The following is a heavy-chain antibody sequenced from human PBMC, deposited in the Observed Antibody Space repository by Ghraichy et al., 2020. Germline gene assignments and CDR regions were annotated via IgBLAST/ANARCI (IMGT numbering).Heavy chain of an antibody. CDR2: INAGGDTT. Sequence: GESLNISCAASGFTFSSHAMSWVRQAPGKGLEWVSYINAGGDTTYYADSVKGRFTISRDKSKSTLYLQLNSLRAEDTAVYYCAKDFSFGWYNYWGQGTLVTVSS. CDR3: AKDFSFGWYNY. J-gene: IGHJ4*02. V-gene: IGHV3-23*01. CDR1: GFTFSSHA. D-gene: IGHD6-19*01.